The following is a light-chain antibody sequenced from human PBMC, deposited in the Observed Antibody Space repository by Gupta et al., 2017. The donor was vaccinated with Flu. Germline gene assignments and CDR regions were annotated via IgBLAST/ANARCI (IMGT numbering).Light chain of an antibody. CDR2: DVI. Sequence: SITSSGTGNSSDIGGYNCVSWYQQHPGKAPKVMIYDVIERPSGGADRFSGSRSGNTASLDISGLQAEDEADYYCSSYSRDSFYVFGTGTKVTVL. CDR1: SSDIGGYNC. V-gene: IGLV2-14*03. CDR3: SSYSRDSFYV. J-gene: IGLJ1*01.